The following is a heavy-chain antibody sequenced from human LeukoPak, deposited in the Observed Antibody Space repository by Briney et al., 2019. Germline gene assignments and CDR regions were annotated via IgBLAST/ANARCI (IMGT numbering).Heavy chain of an antibody. D-gene: IGHD1-26*01. V-gene: IGHV3-7*05. CDR1: GFTFSDYS. CDR3: ARVRQSGSPLDY. Sequence: GGSLRLSCAASGFTFSDYSMTWVRQAPGKGLEWVATIKDGGSEKYYVDSVKGRFTISRDNAGNSVHLQMNSLRAEDTAVYYCARVRQSGSPLDYWGQGTLVTVSS. J-gene: IGHJ4*02. CDR2: IKDGGSEK.